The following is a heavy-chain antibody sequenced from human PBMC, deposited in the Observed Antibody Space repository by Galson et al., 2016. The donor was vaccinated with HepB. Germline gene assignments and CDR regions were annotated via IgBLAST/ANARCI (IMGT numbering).Heavy chain of an antibody. V-gene: IGHV3-11*06. Sequence: SLRLSCAASGFSFSDYYMAWVRQAPGKGLEWVSHMSPTSAYSKYTDSVKGRFSISRDNANNSLFLQMNSLRHEDTGVYFCARDNTQGVFHLYFDLWGRGTLITVSS. CDR1: GFSFSDYY. CDR3: ARDNTQGVFHLYFDL. D-gene: IGHD5/OR15-5a*01. J-gene: IGHJ2*01. CDR2: MSPTSAYS.